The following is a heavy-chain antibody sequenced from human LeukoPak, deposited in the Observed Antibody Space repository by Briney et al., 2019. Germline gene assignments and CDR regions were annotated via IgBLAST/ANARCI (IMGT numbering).Heavy chain of an antibody. V-gene: IGHV3-23*01. J-gene: IGHJ3*02. CDR2: ISATTGGT. D-gene: IGHD6-19*01. CDR3: AKIQGWFNDAFHI. CDR1: GFTFSSNG. Sequence: PGGSLRLSCAASGFTFSSNGMSWVRQAPGKGLEWVSGISATTGGTYYADSVKGRFTISRDISKSTLYPQMNSLRADDTAVYYCAKIQGWFNDAFHIGGQGTMVTVSS.